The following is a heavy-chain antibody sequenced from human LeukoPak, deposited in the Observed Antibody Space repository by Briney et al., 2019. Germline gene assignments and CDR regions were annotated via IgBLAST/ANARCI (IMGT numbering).Heavy chain of an antibody. CDR2: ITTGGPNT. V-gene: IGHV3-23*01. Sequence: GGSLRLSCTASGFTFSSYTTSWVRQAPGKGLKWVSTITTGGPNTYYADSVKGRFTVSRDDSKNTLYLQMNSLRAEDTAVYYCARDGGLWVSAHWGDSWGRGTLVTVSS. CDR1: GFTFSSYT. J-gene: IGHJ4*02. D-gene: IGHD7-27*01. CDR3: ARDGGLWVSAHWGDS.